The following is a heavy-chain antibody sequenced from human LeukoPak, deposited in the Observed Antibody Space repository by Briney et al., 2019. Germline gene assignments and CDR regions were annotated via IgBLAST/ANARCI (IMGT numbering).Heavy chain of an antibody. CDR3: ATSSCGGDCYGNWLDP. Sequence: GGSLRLSCAASGFTFSSSWMHWVRQAPGKGLVWVSRINSDGRSTFYADSVKGRFTISRDNAKNTLFLQMNSLRVEDTAVYYCATSSCGGDCYGNWLDPWGQGTLVTVSS. D-gene: IGHD2-21*02. CDR1: GFTFSSSW. CDR2: INSDGRST. J-gene: IGHJ5*02. V-gene: IGHV3-74*01.